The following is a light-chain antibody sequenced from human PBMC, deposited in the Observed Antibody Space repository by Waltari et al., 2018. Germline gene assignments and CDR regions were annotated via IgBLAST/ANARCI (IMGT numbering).Light chain of an antibody. V-gene: IGLV2-14*01. Sequence: QSALTQPASVSGSPGQSIIISCSGTSSDVATYNYVSWYQQHPGKAPKLMIYEVSNRPSGVSNRFSGSQSGNTASLTISGLQAEDEADYYCSSYTSSSTLLFGTGTKVTVL. J-gene: IGLJ1*01. CDR1: SSDVATYNY. CDR2: EVS. CDR3: SSYTSSSTLL.